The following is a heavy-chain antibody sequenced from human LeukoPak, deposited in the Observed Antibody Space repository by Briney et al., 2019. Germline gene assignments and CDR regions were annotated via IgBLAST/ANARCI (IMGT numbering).Heavy chain of an antibody. D-gene: IGHD1-7*01. V-gene: IGHV5-10-1*01. CDR3: ARRTGTTGWFDP. J-gene: IGHJ5*02. CDR1: GYSFTSYW. Sequence: HGESLRISCKGPGYSFTSYWISWVRQMPGKGLEWMGRIDPSDSYTNYSPSFQGHVSISADKSISTAYLQWSSLKASDTAIYYCARRTGTTGWFDPWGQGTLVTVSS. CDR2: IDPSDSYT.